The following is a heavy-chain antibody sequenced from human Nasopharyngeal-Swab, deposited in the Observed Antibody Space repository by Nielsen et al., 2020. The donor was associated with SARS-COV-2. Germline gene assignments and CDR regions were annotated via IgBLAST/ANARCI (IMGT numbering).Heavy chain of an antibody. CDR2: MNPNSDNT. J-gene: IGHJ6*03. D-gene: IGHD2-2*01. CDR1: GYTFTSYD. CDR3: ARGDCSSISCYEDYYYYMDV. Sequence: ASVKVSCKASGYTFTSYDINWVRQATGQGLEWMGWMNPNSDNTGYAQKFQGRVTMTRNTSISTAYMELSSLRSEDTAVYYCARGDCSSISCYEDYYYYMDVWGKGTTVTVSS. V-gene: IGHV1-8*01.